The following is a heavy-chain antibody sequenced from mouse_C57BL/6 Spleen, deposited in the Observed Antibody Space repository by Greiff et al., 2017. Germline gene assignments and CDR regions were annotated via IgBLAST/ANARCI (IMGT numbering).Heavy chain of an antibody. CDR1: GYTFTSYW. V-gene: IGHV1-64*01. D-gene: IGHD1-1*01. Sequence: QVQLQQSGAELVKPGASVKLSCKASGYTFTSYWMHWVKQRPGQGLEWIGMIHHNRGSTNYNEKFTSKATMTVDKSSSTAYMQLSSLTSEDSAVYYFASHYYGSPWYFEVWGTGTTVTVAA. CDR3: ASHYYGSPWYFEV. J-gene: IGHJ1*03. CDR2: IHHNRGST.